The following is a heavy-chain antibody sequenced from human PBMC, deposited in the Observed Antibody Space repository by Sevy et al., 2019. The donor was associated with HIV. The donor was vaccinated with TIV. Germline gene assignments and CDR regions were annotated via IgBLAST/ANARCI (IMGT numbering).Heavy chain of an antibody. J-gene: IGHJ5*02. V-gene: IGHV3-21*01. CDR1: GFTFSSYS. Sequence: GGSLRLSCAASGFTFSSYSTNWVRQAPGKGLEWVSSISSSSSYIYYADSVKGRFTISRDNAKNSLYLQMNSLRVEDTAVYYCARDHTPRTIVIPNKINWFDPWGQGTLVTVSS. D-gene: IGHD2-15*01. CDR2: ISSSSSYI. CDR3: ARDHTPRTIVIPNKINWFDP.